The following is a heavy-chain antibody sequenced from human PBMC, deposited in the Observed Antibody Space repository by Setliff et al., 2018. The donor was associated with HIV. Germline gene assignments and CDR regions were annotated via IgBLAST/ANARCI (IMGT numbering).Heavy chain of an antibody. CDR2: IKQDGSDM. CDR1: GLPFYNYW. V-gene: IGHV3-7*01. J-gene: IGHJ4*02. Sequence: GGSLRLSCVASGLPFYNYWMTWLRRAPGRGLEWVANIKQDGSDMHYIESVKGRFTISRDNAKNSLYLQMDGLRAEDTAVYYCARLPQDVRSSIDFWGQGTLVTVSS. CDR3: ARLPQDVRSSIDF. D-gene: IGHD6-6*01.